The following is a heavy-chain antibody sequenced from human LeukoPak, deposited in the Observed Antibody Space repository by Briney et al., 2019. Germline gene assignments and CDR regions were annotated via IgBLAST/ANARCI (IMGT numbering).Heavy chain of an antibody. CDR3: AGYSSGWTSEYFQH. CDR2: ISGSGGST. J-gene: IGHJ1*01. Sequence: GGSLRLSCAASGFTFSSNAMSWVRQAPGKGLEWVSAISGSGGSTYYADSVKGRFTISRDNSKNTLYLQMNSLRAEDTAVYYCAGYSSGWTSEYFQHWGQGTLVTVSS. D-gene: IGHD6-19*01. V-gene: IGHV3-23*01. CDR1: GFTFSSNA.